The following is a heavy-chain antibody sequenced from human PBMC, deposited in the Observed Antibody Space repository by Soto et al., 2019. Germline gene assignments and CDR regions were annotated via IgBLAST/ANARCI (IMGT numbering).Heavy chain of an antibody. D-gene: IGHD3-10*01. J-gene: IGHJ6*02. CDR2: ISRSGDNT. CDR3: ASEYGSGSYGYYYGMDV. Sequence: GGSLRLSCAASGFTFSNYAMTWVRQAPGKGLEWVSGISRSGDNTYYADSVKGRFAISRDDSKNTVYLQMNSLGADDTAVYYCASEYGSGSYGYYYGMDVWGQGTTVTVYS. V-gene: IGHV3-23*01. CDR1: GFTFSNYA.